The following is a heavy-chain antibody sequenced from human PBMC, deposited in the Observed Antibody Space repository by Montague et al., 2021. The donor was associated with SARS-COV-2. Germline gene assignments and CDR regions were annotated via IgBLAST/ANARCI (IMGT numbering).Heavy chain of an antibody. Sequence: SETLSLTCVILGGSIQAHIWRACVCPPVGKSLGMVCAACQTRSTKYKPSLKSRVSMSVDKSWNQFSLRLTSVTAADTAIYYCARKGSGRSDLAYWGQGTLVTVSS. D-gene: IGHD1-26*01. V-gene: IGHV4-4*02. CDR2: ACQTRST. CDR1: GGSIQAHIW. J-gene: IGHJ4*02. CDR3: ARKGSGRSDLAY.